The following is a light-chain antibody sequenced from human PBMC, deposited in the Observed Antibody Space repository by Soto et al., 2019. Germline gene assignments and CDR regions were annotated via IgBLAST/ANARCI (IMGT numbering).Light chain of an antibody. CDR3: SSYTSSSTEV. Sequence: QSALTQPASVSWSPGQSITISCTGTSSDVGGYNYVSWYQQHPGKAPKLMIYDVSNRPSGVSNRFSGSKSGNTASLTISGLQAEDEADYYCSSYTSSSTEVFGTGTRSPS. CDR1: SSDVGGYNY. V-gene: IGLV2-14*01. J-gene: IGLJ1*01. CDR2: DVS.